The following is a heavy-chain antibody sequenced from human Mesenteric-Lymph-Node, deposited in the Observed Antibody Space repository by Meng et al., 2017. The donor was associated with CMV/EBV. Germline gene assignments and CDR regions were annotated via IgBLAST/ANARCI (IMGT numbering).Heavy chain of an antibody. J-gene: IGHJ4*02. CDR3: TREAAAEYYFDH. V-gene: IGHV6-1*01. D-gene: IGHD6-13*01. CDR2: TYYRSQWYN. CDR1: GDSVSSKSAA. Sequence: SQTLSLTCAISGDSVSSKSAAWSWIRQSPSRGLEWLGRTYYRSQWYNDYAVSVKSRITINPDTSKNQFSLQLNSVTPEDSAIYYCTREAAAEYYFDHWGRGTLVTVSS.